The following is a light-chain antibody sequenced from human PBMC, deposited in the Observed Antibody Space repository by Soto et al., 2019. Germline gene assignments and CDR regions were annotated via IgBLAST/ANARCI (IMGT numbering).Light chain of an antibody. CDR3: AAWDDSLSGLV. CDR1: SSNIGSHY. Sequence: QSALTQPPSASGTPGQSLTISCAGSSSNIGSHYVYWYQHLPGTAPKLLIFRDGQRPSGVPDRFFGSKSGTSASLAISGLRSEDEAHYYCAAWDDSLSGLVFGTGTKVTVL. CDR2: RDG. J-gene: IGLJ1*01. V-gene: IGLV1-47*01.